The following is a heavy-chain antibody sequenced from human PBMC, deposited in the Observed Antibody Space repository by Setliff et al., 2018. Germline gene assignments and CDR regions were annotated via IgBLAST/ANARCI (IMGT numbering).Heavy chain of an antibody. CDR1: GFTFSSYA. CDR3: AKDGGEY. J-gene: IGHJ4*02. V-gene: IGHV3-23*01. D-gene: IGHD3-3*01. CDR2: ISGSGDAT. Sequence: PGGSLRLSCAASGFTFSSYAMTWVRQAPGKGLEWVSAISGSGDATYYADSVKGRFTIFRDNSKNSLYLQMDDLRAEDTAVYYCAKDGGEYWGQGTLVTVSS.